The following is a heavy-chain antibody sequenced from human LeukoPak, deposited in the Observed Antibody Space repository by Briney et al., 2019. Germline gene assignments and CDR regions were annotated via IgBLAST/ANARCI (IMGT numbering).Heavy chain of an antibody. J-gene: IGHJ4*02. D-gene: IGHD3-22*01. CDR1: GFTFSSYA. Sequence: PGGSLRLSCGASGFTFSSYAMSWVRQAPGKGLEWVSAISGSGGSTYYADSVKGRFTISRDSSKNTLYLQMNSLRAEDTAVYYCAKSLSYYDSSGLDYWGQGTLVTVSS. V-gene: IGHV3-23*01. CDR2: ISGSGGST. CDR3: AKSLSYYDSSGLDY.